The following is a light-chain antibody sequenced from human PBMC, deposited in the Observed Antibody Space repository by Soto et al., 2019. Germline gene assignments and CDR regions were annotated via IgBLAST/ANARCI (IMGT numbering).Light chain of an antibody. V-gene: IGKV3-15*01. CDR2: DAS. Sequence: EIVMTQSPATLSVSPGESATLSCRASQSVSSNLAWHQQKPGQAPRILMYDASTRATGISARFSGSGSGTEFTLTISSLQSEDFAVYYCQQYGSSSITFGQGTRLEIK. CDR3: QQYGSSSIT. J-gene: IGKJ5*01. CDR1: QSVSSN.